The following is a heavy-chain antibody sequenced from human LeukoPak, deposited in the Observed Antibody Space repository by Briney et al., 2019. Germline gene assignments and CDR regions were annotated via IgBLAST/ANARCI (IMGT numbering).Heavy chain of an antibody. Sequence: SETLSLTCTVSGGSISSYYWSWIRQPPGKGLEWIGYIYYSGSTNYNPSLKSRVTISVDTSKNQFSLKLSSVTAADTAVYYCARNTDSQKADWFDPWGRGTLVTVSS. CDR1: GGSISSYY. J-gene: IGHJ5*02. V-gene: IGHV4-59*01. CDR2: IYYSGST. D-gene: IGHD5-18*01. CDR3: ARNTDSQKADWFDP.